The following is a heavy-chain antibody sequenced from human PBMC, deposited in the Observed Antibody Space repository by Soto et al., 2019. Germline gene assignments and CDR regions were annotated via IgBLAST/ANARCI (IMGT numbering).Heavy chain of an antibody. V-gene: IGHV1-18*01. CDR1: GYTFTSYG. CDR3: ARVFRSLFAVTNNPRGYFFDL. Sequence: GASVKVSCKASGYTFTSYGISWVRQAPGQGLEWMGWISAYNGNTNYAQKLQGRVTMTTDTSTSTAYMELRSLRSDDTAVYYCARVFRSLFAVTNNPRGYFFDLRGQRTPVTVSS. J-gene: IGHJ4*02. D-gene: IGHD4-17*01. CDR2: ISAYNGNT.